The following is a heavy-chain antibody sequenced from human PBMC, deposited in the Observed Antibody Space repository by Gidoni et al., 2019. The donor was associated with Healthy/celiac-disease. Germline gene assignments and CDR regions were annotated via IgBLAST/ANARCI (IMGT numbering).Heavy chain of an antibody. CDR2: IYTSGST. J-gene: IGHJ5*02. CDR1: GGSISSGSYY. D-gene: IGHD6-13*01. V-gene: IGHV4-61*02. Sequence: QVQLQESGPGLVKPSQTLSLTCTVSGGSISSGSYYWRWIRQPAGKGLEWIGRIYTSGSTNYNPSLKSRVTMSVDTSKNQFSLKLSSVTAADTAVYYCARDRRPGIAAAGTQVAGFDPWGQGTLVTVSS. CDR3: ARDRRPGIAAAGTQVAGFDP.